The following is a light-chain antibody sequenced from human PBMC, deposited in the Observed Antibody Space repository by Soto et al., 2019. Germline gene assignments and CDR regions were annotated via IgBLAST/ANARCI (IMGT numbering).Light chain of an antibody. Sequence: DIQLTQSPSSLSASVGDRVTITCRASESVTIWLAWYQQKPGKAPRLLIYDASTLEGGVPSRFSASGSGTEFTLTIRSLQPDYFATYYREQDDSRSPGTFGQGTKIEIK. CDR3: EQDDSRSPGT. J-gene: IGKJ1*01. CDR2: DAS. CDR1: ESVTIW. V-gene: IGKV1-5*01.